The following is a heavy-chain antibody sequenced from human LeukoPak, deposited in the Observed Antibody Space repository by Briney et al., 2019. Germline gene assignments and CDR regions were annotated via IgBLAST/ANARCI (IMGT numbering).Heavy chain of an antibody. J-gene: IGHJ4*02. CDR1: GHSISSSNW. V-gene: IGHV4-4*02. CDR2: IYHSGST. CDR3: ARLGASTFDY. Sequence: PSEPLSLTCAVSGHSISSSNWGSRVRQPPGQGLVWIGEIYHSGSTNYNPSLKSRVTISVDKSKNQFSLKLSSVTAADTAVYYCARLGASTFDYWGQGTLVTVSS.